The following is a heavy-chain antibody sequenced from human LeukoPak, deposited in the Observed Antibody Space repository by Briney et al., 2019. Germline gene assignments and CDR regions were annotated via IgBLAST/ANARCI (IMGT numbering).Heavy chain of an antibody. CDR1: GYTFTSYG. J-gene: IGHJ6*02. CDR2: ISAYNGNT. V-gene: IGHV1-18*01. Sequence: GASVKVSFKASGYTFTSYGISWVRQAPGQGLEWMGWISAYNGNTNYAQKLQGRVTMTTDTSTSTAYIERRSLRSDDTAVYYCARDHYDILTGWSYYYYGMDVWGQGTTVTVSS. D-gene: IGHD3-9*01. CDR3: ARDHYDILTGWSYYYYGMDV.